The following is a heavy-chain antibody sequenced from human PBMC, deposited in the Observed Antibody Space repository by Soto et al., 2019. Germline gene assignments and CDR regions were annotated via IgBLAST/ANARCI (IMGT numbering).Heavy chain of an antibody. CDR1: GGSVSSGSYY. CDR2: IYYSGST. D-gene: IGHD6-19*01. J-gene: IGHJ4*02. Sequence: SETLSLTCTVSGGSVSSGSYYWSWIRQPPGKGLEWIGYIYYSGSTNYNPSLKSRVTISVDTSKNQFSLKLSSVTAADTAVYYCARVIGSEQWLVRGGIYYFDYWGQGTLVTVS. CDR3: ARVIGSEQWLVRGGIYYFDY. V-gene: IGHV4-61*01.